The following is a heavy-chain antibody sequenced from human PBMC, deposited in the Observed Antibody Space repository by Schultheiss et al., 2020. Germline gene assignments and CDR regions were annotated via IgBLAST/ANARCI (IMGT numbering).Heavy chain of an antibody. CDR3: ARVPPAWRWFDP. CDR2: IYSGGST. D-gene: IGHD5-12*01. Sequence: ETLSLTCTVSGGSISSYYWSWIRQPPGKGLEWVSVIYSGGSTYYADSVKGRFTISRDNSKNTLYLQMNSLRAEDTAVYYCARVPPAWRWFDPWGQGTLVTVDS. CDR1: GGSISSYY. V-gene: IGHV3-66*01. J-gene: IGHJ5*02.